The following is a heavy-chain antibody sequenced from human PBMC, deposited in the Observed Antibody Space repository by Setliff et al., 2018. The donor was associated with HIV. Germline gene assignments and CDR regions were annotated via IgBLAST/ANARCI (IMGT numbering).Heavy chain of an antibody. CDR2: VNHKGVA. Sequence: KASETLSLTCAVYGGSFSGYYWSWIRQSPGRGLEWIGEVNHKGVANYSPSLMRRATISADTSKNQFSLRLSSVTAADTALYFCTRAQIAAPRPFDYWGQGTLVTVSS. V-gene: IGHV4-34*01. CDR1: GGSFSGYY. D-gene: IGHD2-21*01. J-gene: IGHJ4*02. CDR3: TRAQIAAPRPFDY.